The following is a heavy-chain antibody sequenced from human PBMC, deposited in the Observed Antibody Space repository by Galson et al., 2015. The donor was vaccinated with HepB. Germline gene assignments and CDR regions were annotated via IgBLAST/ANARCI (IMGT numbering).Heavy chain of an antibody. CDR3: ARLDDIAAPTVGAFDI. CDR1: GYTFTGYY. J-gene: IGHJ3*02. D-gene: IGHD6-13*01. CDR2: INPNSGGT. Sequence: SVKVSCKASGYTFTGYYMHWVRQAPGQGLEWMGWINPNSGGTNYAQKFQGWVTMTRDTSISTAYMELSRLRSDDTAVYYCARLDDIAAPTVGAFDIWGQGTMVTVSS. V-gene: IGHV1-2*04.